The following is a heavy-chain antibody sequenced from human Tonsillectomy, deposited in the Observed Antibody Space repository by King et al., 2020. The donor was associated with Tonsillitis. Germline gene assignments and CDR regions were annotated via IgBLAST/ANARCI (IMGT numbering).Heavy chain of an antibody. V-gene: IGHV4-39*01. CDR1: GGSISSSSHY. J-gene: IGHJ3*02. CDR3: ARPDDNSLAFDI. D-gene: IGHD3-22*01. Sequence: QLQESGPGLVKPSETLSLTCTVSGGSISSSSHYWGWIRQPPGKGLEWLGSIFYSASIYYNPSLRSRVTISVDTSKNQRSLKLNSVTAADTAVYYCARPDDNSLAFDIWGQGTMVTVSS. CDR2: IFYSASI.